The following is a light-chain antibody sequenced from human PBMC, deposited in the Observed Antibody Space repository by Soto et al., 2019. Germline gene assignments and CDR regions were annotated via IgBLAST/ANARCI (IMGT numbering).Light chain of an antibody. J-gene: IGKJ1*01. CDR2: ASS. V-gene: IGKV1-39*01. CDR1: QTIGTY. CDR3: QQGCNLPRT. Sequence: QVPQSPYSLSASVGDRITITCRASQTIGTYLNWYQQVPGKVPKLLIYASSSLQTGVPSRFSGSGSGTHFTLIINRLKPVDFGTYYCQQGCNLPRTFGPATRVE.